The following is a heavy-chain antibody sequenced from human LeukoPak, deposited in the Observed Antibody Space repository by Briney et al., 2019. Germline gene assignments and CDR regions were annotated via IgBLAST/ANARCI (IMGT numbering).Heavy chain of an antibody. CDR3: ARQGGLRYFDWLSGFDP. CDR2: IYPGDSDT. D-gene: IGHD3-9*01. J-gene: IGHJ5*02. Sequence: GASLQISCQGSGYSFTSYWIGWVRQLPGKGLEWMGIIYPGDSDTRYSPSFQGQVTISADKSISTAYLQWSSLKASDTAMYYCARQGGLRYFDWLSGFDPWGQGTLVTVSS. V-gene: IGHV5-51*01. CDR1: GYSFTSYW.